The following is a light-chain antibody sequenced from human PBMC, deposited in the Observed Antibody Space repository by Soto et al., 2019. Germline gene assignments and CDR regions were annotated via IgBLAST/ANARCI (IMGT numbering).Light chain of an antibody. J-gene: IGKJ1*01. Sequence: EIVLTQSPGSLSLPPGERATLSCRASQSVSSTFFAWYQQKPGQAPRLLIYGASSRATGIPARFSGGGSGTDFTLTISRLEPEDFAVYYCQQYDSSLTFGQGTKVEIK. CDR3: QQYDSSLT. CDR2: GAS. CDR1: QSVSSTF. V-gene: IGKV3-20*01.